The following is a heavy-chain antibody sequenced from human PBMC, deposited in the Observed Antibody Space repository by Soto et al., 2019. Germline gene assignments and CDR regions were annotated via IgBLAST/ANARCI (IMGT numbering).Heavy chain of an antibody. CDR3: ARDHEYSSRWYPGDDYDGMDV. Sequence: PGGSLRLSCTASGFTFSSYIMNCVRQAPGKGLEWVSSISSSSSYIYYADSEKGRFTISRDNAKNSLYLQMNSLRAEDTAVYYCARDHEYSSRWYPGDDYDGMDVSGEGTTDTVAS. J-gene: IGHJ6*04. V-gene: IGHV3-21*01. CDR1: GFTFSSYI. D-gene: IGHD6-13*01. CDR2: ISSSSSYI.